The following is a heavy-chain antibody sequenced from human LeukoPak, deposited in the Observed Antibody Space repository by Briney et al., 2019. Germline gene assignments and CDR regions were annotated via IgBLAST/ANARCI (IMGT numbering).Heavy chain of an antibody. Sequence: GGSLRLSCAASGFTFSSYWMHWVRHAPGKGLVWVSRIKSDGSSTTYADPVKGRFTISRDNAKNTLYLQMNSLRAEDTAVYYCARVPTTTVTTFWALDYWGQGTLVTVSS. CDR1: GFTFSSYW. J-gene: IGHJ4*02. CDR2: IKSDGSST. D-gene: IGHD4-17*01. V-gene: IGHV3-74*01. CDR3: ARVPTTTVTTFWALDY.